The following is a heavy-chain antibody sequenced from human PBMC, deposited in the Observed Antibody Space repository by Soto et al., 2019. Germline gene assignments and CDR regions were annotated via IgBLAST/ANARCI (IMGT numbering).Heavy chain of an antibody. D-gene: IGHD1-1*01. Sequence: PGESLKISCKGSGYSFTSYWIGWVRQMPGKGLEWMGIIYPGDSDTRYSPSFQGQVTISADKSISTAYLQWSSLKASDTAMYYCARLGGLEPFSASSTSYYYYGMDVWGQGTTVTVSS. J-gene: IGHJ6*02. CDR2: IYPGDSDT. CDR1: GYSFTSYW. CDR3: ARLGGLEPFSASSTSYYYYGMDV. V-gene: IGHV5-51*01.